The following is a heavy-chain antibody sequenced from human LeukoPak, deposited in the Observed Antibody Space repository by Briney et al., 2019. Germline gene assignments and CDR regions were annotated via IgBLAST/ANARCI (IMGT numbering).Heavy chain of an antibody. Sequence: SETLSLTCAVYGGSFSGYYWSWLRQPPGKGLEWIGEINHSGSTNYNPSLKSRVTISVDTSKNQFSLKLSSVTAADTAVYYCATMKFWSGYLANYYYGMDVWGQGTTVTVSS. CDR2: INHSGST. CDR1: GGSFSGYY. D-gene: IGHD3-3*01. CDR3: ATMKFWSGYLANYYYGMDV. J-gene: IGHJ6*02. V-gene: IGHV4-34*01.